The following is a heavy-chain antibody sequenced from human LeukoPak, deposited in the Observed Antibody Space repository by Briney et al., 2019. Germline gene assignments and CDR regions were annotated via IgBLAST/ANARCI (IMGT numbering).Heavy chain of an antibody. CDR2: IYYSGST. CDR3: ARGPRAYCGGDCYSKQAFDI. D-gene: IGHD2-21*02. J-gene: IGHJ3*02. Sequence: KSSETLSLTCTVSGGSISTTGYYWAWIRQPPGKGLEWIASIYYSGSTYYNSSLKSRVTISVDTSKNQFSLKLSSVTAADTAVYYCARGPRAYCGGDCYSKQAFDIWGQGTMVTVSS. V-gene: IGHV4-39*01. CDR1: GGSISTTGYY.